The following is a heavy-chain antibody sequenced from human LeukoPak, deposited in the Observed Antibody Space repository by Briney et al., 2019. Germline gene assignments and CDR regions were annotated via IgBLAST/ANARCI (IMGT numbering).Heavy chain of an antibody. CDR3: AATSIIFNWFDP. Sequence: SVKVSCKASGGTFSSYAISWVRQAPGHGLEWMGRSVPMSDTKDYAQQFQGRVTFTTDESTTTAHMELSNLSPEDTAVYYCAATSIIFNWFDPWGQGTLVTVSS. J-gene: IGHJ5*02. V-gene: IGHV1-69*05. D-gene: IGHD1-14*01. CDR1: GGTFSSYA. CDR2: SVPMSDTK.